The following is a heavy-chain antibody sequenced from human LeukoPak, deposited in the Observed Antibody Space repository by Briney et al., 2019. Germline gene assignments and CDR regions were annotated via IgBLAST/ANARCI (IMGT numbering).Heavy chain of an antibody. CDR1: GFTFSSYG. D-gene: IGHD2-15*01. CDR2: ISYDGSNK. CDR3: AKDRPYCSGGSCYSVFDY. J-gene: IGHJ4*02. Sequence: GGSLRLSCAASGFTFSSYGMHWVRQAPGKGLEWVAVISYDGSNKYYADSVKGRFTISRDNSKNTLYLQMNSLRAEDTAVYYCAKDRPYCSGGSCYSVFDYWGQGTLVTVSS. V-gene: IGHV3-30*18.